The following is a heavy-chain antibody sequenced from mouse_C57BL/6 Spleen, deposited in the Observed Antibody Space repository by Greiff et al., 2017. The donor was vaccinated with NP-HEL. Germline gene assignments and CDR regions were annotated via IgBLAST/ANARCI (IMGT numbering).Heavy chain of an antibody. J-gene: IGHJ2*01. V-gene: IGHV1-4*01. D-gene: IGHD1-1*01. CDR3: ARLDYGSTFDY. Sequence: VKLMESGAELARPGASVKMSCKASGYTFTSYTMHWVKQRPGQGLEWIGYINPSSGYTKYNQKFKDKATLTADKSSSTAYMQLSSLTSEDSAVYYCARLDYGSTFDYWGQGTTLTVSS. CDR1: GYTFTSYT. CDR2: INPSSGYT.